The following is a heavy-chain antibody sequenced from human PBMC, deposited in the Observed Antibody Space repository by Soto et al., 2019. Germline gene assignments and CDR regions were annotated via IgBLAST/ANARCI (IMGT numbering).Heavy chain of an antibody. CDR1: GGSISSSSYY. V-gene: IGHV4-39*01. Sequence: SETLSLTCTVSGGSISSSSYYWGWIRQPPGKGLEWIGSIYYSGSTYYNPSLKSRVTISVDTSKNQFSLKLSSVTAADTAVYYCARLRPTMVRGVIHYPTSYWYFDLWGRGTLVTVSS. CDR2: IYYSGST. D-gene: IGHD3-10*01. J-gene: IGHJ2*01. CDR3: ARLRPTMVRGVIHYPTSYWYFDL.